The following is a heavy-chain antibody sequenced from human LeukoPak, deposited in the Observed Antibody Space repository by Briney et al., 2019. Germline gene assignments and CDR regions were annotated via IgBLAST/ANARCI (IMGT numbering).Heavy chain of an antibody. CDR3: AVSRDGYNFLSALGS. CDR1: GGSISSIYW. Sequence: SGTLSLTCAVSGGSISSIYWWNWVRQPPGKGLEWIGEIYRGGSTNYNPSLKSRVTISVDKSKNQFSLKLYYVTAADTAVYYCAVSRDGYNFLSALGSWGQGTLVTVSS. J-gene: IGHJ5*02. D-gene: IGHD5-24*01. CDR2: IYRGGST. V-gene: IGHV4-4*02.